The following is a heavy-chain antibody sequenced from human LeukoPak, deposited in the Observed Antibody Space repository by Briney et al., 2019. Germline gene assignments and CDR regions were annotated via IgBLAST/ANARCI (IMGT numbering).Heavy chain of an antibody. CDR1: GFTFSSYS. CDR3: ARDNERLFFDY. CDR2: ISSSSSYI. D-gene: IGHD1-1*01. Sequence: GGSLRLSRAASGFTFSSYSMNWVRQAPGKGLEWVSSISSSSSYIYYADSVKGRFTISRDNAKNSLYLQMNSLRAEDTAVYYCARDNERLFFDYWGQGTLVTVSS. V-gene: IGHV3-21*01. J-gene: IGHJ4*02.